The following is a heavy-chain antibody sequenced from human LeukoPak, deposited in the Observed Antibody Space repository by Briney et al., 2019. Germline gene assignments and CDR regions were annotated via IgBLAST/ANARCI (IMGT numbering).Heavy chain of an antibody. CDR1: GYSFTSYW. Sequence: GEALEISFKGSGYSFTSYWIGWVRPMPGKGLEWMGIIYPGDSDTRYSPSFQGQVTISADKSISTAYLQWSSLKASDTAMYYCARSNDYGYPWYYYGMDVWGQGTTVTVSS. CDR3: ARSNDYGYPWYYYGMDV. CDR2: IYPGDSDT. D-gene: IGHD5-18*01. V-gene: IGHV5-51*01. J-gene: IGHJ6*02.